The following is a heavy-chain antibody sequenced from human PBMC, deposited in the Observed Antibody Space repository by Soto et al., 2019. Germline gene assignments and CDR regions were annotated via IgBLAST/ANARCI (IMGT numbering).Heavy chain of an antibody. D-gene: IGHD4-17*01. J-gene: IGHJ6*02. V-gene: IGHV1-3*01. CDR1: GYTFTSYA. CDR3: ARERSSIGDYGSNYYYYYGMDV. CDR2: INAGNGNT. Sequence: GASVKVSCKASGYTFTSYAMHWVRQAPGQRLEWMGWINAGNGNTKYSQKFQGRVTITRDTSASTAYMELSSLRSEDTAVYYCARERSSIGDYGSNYYYYYGMDVWGQGTTVTVSS.